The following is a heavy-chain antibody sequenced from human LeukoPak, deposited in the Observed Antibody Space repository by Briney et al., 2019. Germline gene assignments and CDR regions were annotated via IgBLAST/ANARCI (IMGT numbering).Heavy chain of an antibody. J-gene: IGHJ4*02. CDR2: IKQDGSEK. D-gene: IGHD3-3*01. CDR1: GFTFSSHW. Sequence: PGGSLLLSCAASGFTFSSHWMSWVRQAPGKGLEWVANIKQDGSEKYYVDSVKGRFTISRDNANNSLYLQMHSLGAEDTAVYYGARGNDYDFWSGSRYYFDYWGQGTLVTVSS. V-gene: IGHV3-7*01. CDR3: ARGNDYDFWSGSRYYFDY.